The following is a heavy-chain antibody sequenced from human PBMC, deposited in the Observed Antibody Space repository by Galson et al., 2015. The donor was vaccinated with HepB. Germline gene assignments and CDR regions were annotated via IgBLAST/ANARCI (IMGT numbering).Heavy chain of an antibody. J-gene: IGHJ5*02. Sequence: SVKVSCKASGSTFTSYDINWVRQATGQGLEWMGWMNPNSGNTGYAQKFQGRVTMTRNTSISTAYMELSSLRSEDTAVYYCARGRRCCLDRYCSSTSCQKYNWFDPWGQGTLVTVSP. D-gene: IGHD2-2*01. CDR3: ARGRRCCLDRYCSSTSCQKYNWFDP. CDR2: MNPNSGNT. CDR1: GSTFTSYD. V-gene: IGHV1-8*01.